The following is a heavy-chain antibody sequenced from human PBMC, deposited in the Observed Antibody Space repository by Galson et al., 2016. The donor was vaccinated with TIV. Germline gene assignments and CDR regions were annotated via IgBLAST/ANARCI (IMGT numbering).Heavy chain of an antibody. CDR3: ASRDIAVIPAAIVFDY. CDR1: GFTFSNYA. D-gene: IGHD2-2*01. CDR2: ISSSGGHT. Sequence: SLRLSCAASGFTFSNYAMSWVRQAPGKGLEWVSTISSSGGHTYYADSVKGRFTISRDNSKNALYVQINNLRAEGTAVYYCASRDIAVIPAAIVFDYWGQGTLVTVSS. J-gene: IGHJ4*02. V-gene: IGHV3-23*01.